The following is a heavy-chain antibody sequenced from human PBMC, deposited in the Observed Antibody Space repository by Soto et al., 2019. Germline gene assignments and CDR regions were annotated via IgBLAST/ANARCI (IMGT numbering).Heavy chain of an antibody. J-gene: IGHJ4*02. CDR3: ARRYGGTFDY. D-gene: IGHD2-15*01. CDR1: GGSISSYY. Sequence: QVQLQESGPGLVKPSETLSLTCTVSGGSISSYYWSWIRQPPGKGLEWIGYTYYSGSTNYNPSLMRRVTISVDTSKNQFSLKLSSVTAADTALYYCARRYGGTFDYWGQGTLVTVSS. V-gene: IGHV4-59*08. CDR2: TYYSGST.